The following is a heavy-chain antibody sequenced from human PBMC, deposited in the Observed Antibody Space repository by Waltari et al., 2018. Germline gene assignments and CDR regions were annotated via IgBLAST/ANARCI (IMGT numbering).Heavy chain of an antibody. D-gene: IGHD2-2*02. CDR3: ATYCSSASCYNKTAGGY. Sequence: EAQLVESGGGLVQPGGSLCLSCAASGLTFSRYWMTWVRQAPGKGLVWVSRINSDGSSTSYADSVKGRFTISRDNAKNTLYLQMSSLRAEDTAVYYCATYCSSASCYNKTAGGYWGQGTLVTVSS. J-gene: IGHJ4*02. CDR1: GLTFSRYW. CDR2: INSDGSST. V-gene: IGHV3-74*01.